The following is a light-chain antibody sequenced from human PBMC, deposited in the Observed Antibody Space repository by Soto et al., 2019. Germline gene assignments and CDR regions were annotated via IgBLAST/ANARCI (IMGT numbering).Light chain of an antibody. V-gene: IGLV4-69*01. CDR3: QTWDTGIVV. CDR2: LNNDGSH. J-gene: IGLJ2*01. Sequence: QLVLTQSPSASASLGASVKLTCTLSSGHNSYAIAWHQQQPEKGPRYLMKLNNDGSHSKGDGIPDRFSGSSSGAERYLTISSLQSEDEADYYCQTWDTGIVVFGGGTKLTVL. CDR1: SGHNSYA.